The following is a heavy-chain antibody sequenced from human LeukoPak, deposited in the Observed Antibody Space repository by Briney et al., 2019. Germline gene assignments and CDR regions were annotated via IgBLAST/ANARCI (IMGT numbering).Heavy chain of an antibody. CDR3: AKAAPLIVVVPAAIPHY. D-gene: IGHD2-2*02. J-gene: IGHJ4*02. V-gene: IGHV3-23*01. CDR2: ISGSGGST. CDR1: GFTFSSYA. Sequence: PGGSLRLSCAASGFTFSSYAMSWVRQAPGKGLEWVSAISGSGGSTYYADSVKGRFTISRDNSKNTLSLQMNSLRAEDTAVYYCAKAAPLIVVVPAAIPHYWGQGTLVTVSS.